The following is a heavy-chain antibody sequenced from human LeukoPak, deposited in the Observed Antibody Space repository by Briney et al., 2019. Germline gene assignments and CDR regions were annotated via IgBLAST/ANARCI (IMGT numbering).Heavy chain of an antibody. Sequence: GGSLRLSCAASGFTFRTSDMTWVRQAPGKGLEWVSGIDPSGTRIFYAGSVKGRFTISRDNSDNTVYLQMNSLRAEDTAIYYCAKGGVVSGYFDPWGQGSLVTVSS. CDR3: AKGGVVSGYFDP. CDR1: GFTFRTSD. V-gene: IGHV3-23*01. J-gene: IGHJ5*02. D-gene: IGHD3-16*01. CDR2: IDPSGTRI.